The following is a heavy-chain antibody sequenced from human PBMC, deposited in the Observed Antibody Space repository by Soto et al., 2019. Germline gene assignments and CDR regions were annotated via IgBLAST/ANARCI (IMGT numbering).Heavy chain of an antibody. CDR1: GGSISSYY. Sequence: QVQLQESGPGLVKPSETLSLTCTVSGGSISSYYWSWIRQPPGKGLEWIGYIYYSGSTNYNPSLKSRVTISVDSSKTQCSVKLSSVTAADTAVYYCAGIGIAVPGRGAFDIGGQGTMVTVSS. V-gene: IGHV4-59*08. CDR3: AGIGIAVPGRGAFDI. D-gene: IGHD6-19*01. CDR2: IYYSGST. J-gene: IGHJ3*02.